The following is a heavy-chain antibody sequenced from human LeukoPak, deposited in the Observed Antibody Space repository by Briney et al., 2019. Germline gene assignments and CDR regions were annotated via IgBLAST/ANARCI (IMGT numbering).Heavy chain of an antibody. CDR3: AKDYYYDSSGCYGSFDY. D-gene: IGHD3-22*01. V-gene: IGHV3-23*01. CDR2: ISGSGGST. J-gene: IGHJ4*02. CDR1: GFTFSSYA. Sequence: SGGSLRLSCAASGFTFSSYAMSWVRQAPGKGLEWVSAISGSGGSTYYADSVKGRFTISRDNSKNTLYLQMNSLRAEDTAVYYCAKDYYYDSSGCYGSFDYWGQGTLVTVSS.